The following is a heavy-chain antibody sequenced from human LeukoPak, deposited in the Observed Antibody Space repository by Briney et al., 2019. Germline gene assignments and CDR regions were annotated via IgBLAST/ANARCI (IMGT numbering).Heavy chain of an antibody. CDR1: GGTFRSYA. D-gene: IGHD3-22*01. V-gene: IGHV1-69*13. CDR2: IIPIFGTA. Sequence: SVKVSCKASGGTFRSYAIKWVRQAPGHGLEWMGGIIPIFGTANYAQKFQGRVTITADESTSTAYMELSSLRSEDTAVYYCARDLRNYDSSGEFDPWGQGTLVTVSS. J-gene: IGHJ5*02. CDR3: ARDLRNYDSSGEFDP.